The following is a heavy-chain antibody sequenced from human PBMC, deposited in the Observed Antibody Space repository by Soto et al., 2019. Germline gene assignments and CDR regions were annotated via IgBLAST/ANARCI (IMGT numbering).Heavy chain of an antibody. CDR2: IYYSGST. Sequence: TLSLTCAVSGGSISSGGYSWSWIRQPPGKGLEWIGYIYYSGSTNYNPSLKSRVTISVDTSKNQFSLKLSSVTAADTAVYYCARDPKGPRGYWGQGTLVTVSS. D-gene: IGHD3-16*01. V-gene: IGHV4-30-2*05. J-gene: IGHJ4*02. CDR1: GGSISSGGYS. CDR3: ARDPKGPRGY.